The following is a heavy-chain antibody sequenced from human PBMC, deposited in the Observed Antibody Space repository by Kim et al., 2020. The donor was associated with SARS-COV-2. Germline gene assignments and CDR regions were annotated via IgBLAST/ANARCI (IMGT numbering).Heavy chain of an antibody. CDR1: GESFSGYY. J-gene: IGHJ6*02. CDR3: ARGRAGVVPAPILGIGPHYYYYAMDV. CDR2: INHSGST. Sequence: SETLSLTCAVYGESFSGYYWSCIRQPSGKGLEWIGEINHSGSTNYNPSLKSRVTISLDTSKNQFSLKLSSVTAADTAVYFCARGRAGVVPAPILGIGPHYYYYAMDVWGQGTTVTVSS. D-gene: IGHD2-2*02. V-gene: IGHV4-34*01.